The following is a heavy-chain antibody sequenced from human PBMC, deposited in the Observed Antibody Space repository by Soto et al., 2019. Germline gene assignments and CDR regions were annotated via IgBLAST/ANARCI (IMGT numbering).Heavy chain of an antibody. CDR1: GGSFSGYY. V-gene: IGHV4-34*01. Sequence: SETLSLTCAVYGGSFSGYYWSWIRQPPGKGLEWIGEINHSGSTNYNPSLKSRVTISVDTSKNQFSLKLSSVTAADTAVYYCARVEYSSPLRFDYWGQGTLVTVSS. J-gene: IGHJ4*02. CDR2: INHSGST. D-gene: IGHD6-6*01. CDR3: ARVEYSSPLRFDY.